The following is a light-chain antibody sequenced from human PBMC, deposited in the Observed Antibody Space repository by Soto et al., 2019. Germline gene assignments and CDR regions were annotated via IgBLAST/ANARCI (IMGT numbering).Light chain of an antibody. Sequence: QSVLTQPPSVSAAPGQKVTISCSGSSFNIGNNYVSWFQHLPGTAPKLLIYENNLRPPGIPDRFSGSKSGTSATLGITGLQTGDEADYYCGTWDTSLSAGVVGGGTKVTVL. CDR3: GTWDTSLSAGV. V-gene: IGLV1-51*02. CDR1: SFNIGNNY. J-gene: IGLJ3*02. CDR2: ENN.